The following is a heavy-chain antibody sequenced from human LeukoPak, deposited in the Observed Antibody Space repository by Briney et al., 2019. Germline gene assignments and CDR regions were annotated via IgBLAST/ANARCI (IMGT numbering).Heavy chain of an antibody. CDR2: ISAYNGNT. J-gene: IGHJ6*02. V-gene: IGHV1-18*01. CDR3: AQEGKYSSGWYYYYGMDV. CDR1: GYTFTSYG. D-gene: IGHD6-19*01. Sequence: ASVKVSCKASGYTFTSYGISWVRQAPGQGLEWMGGISAYNGNTNYAQKLQGRVTMTTDTSTSTAYMELRSLRSDDTAVYYCAQEGKYSSGWYYYYGMDVWGQGTTVTVSS.